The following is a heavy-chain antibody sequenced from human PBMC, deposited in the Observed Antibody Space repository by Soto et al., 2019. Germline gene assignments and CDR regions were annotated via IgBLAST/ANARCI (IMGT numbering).Heavy chain of an antibody. D-gene: IGHD3-10*01. CDR3: ARAPYYYGSGSYFFDY. V-gene: IGHV1-18*01. CDR1: GYTFTSYG. CDR2: ISAYNGNR. J-gene: IGHJ4*02. Sequence: GASVKVSCKASGYTFTSYGISWVLQAPGQGLEWMGWISAYNGNRNYAQKLQGRVTMTTDTSTSTAYMELRSLRSDDTAVYYCARAPYYYGSGSYFFDYWGQGTLVTVSS.